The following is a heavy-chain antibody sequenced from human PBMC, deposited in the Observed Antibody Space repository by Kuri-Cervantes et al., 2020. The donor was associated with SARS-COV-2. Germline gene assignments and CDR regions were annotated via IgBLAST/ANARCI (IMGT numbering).Heavy chain of an antibody. CDR1: GFTFTSYV. CDR3: AKKGVGSSTSTVYYYYYMDV. CDR2: ISGSGGST. D-gene: IGHD2-2*01. V-gene: IGHV3-23*01. Sequence: GESLKISCATSGFTFTSYVMSWVRQAPGKGLEWVSAISGSGGSTYYADSVKGRFTISRDNSKNTLYLQMNSLRAEDTAVYYCAKKGVGSSTSTVYYYYYMDVWGKGTTVTVSS. J-gene: IGHJ6*03.